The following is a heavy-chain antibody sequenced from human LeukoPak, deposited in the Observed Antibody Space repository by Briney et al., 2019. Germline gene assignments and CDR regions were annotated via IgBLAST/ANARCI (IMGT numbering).Heavy chain of an antibody. Sequence: GASVKVSCKASGGTFSSYAISWMRQAPGQGLEWMGRIIPIFGIANYAQKFQGRVTITADKSTSTAYMELSSLRSEDTAVYYCARDGGGWELLPPDYWGQGTLVTVSS. CDR3: ARDGGGWELLPPDY. J-gene: IGHJ4*02. D-gene: IGHD1-26*01. V-gene: IGHV1-69*04. CDR1: GGTFSSYA. CDR2: IIPIFGIA.